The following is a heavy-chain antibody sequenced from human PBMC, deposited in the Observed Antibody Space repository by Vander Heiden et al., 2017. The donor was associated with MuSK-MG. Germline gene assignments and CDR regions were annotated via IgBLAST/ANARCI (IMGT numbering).Heavy chain of an antibody. CDR3: ARMTSNPRYYYYYGMDV. J-gene: IGHJ6*02. CDR2: IFSNDEK. D-gene: IGHD4-4*01. Sequence: QVTLKESGPVLVKPTETLTLTCTVSGFSLSNARMGVSWIRQPPGKALEWLAHIFSNDEKSYSTSLKSRLTISKDTSKSQVGLTMTNMDPVDTATYYCARMTSNPRYYYYYGMDVWGQGTTVTVSS. V-gene: IGHV2-26*01. CDR1: GFSLSNARMG.